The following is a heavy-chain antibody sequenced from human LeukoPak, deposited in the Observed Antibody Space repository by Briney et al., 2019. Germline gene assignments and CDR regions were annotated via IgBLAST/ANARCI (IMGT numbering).Heavy chain of an antibody. V-gene: IGHV3-30*18. D-gene: IGHD5-12*01. CDR2: ISYDGSNK. CDR1: GFTFSSYG. J-gene: IGHJ4*02. CDR3: AKDPGYDPYFDY. Sequence: PGGFLRLSCAASGFTFSSYGMHWVRQAPGKGLEWVAVISYDGSNKYYADSVKGRFTISRDNSKNTLYLQMNSLRAEDTAVYYCAKDPGYDPYFDYWGQGTLVTVSS.